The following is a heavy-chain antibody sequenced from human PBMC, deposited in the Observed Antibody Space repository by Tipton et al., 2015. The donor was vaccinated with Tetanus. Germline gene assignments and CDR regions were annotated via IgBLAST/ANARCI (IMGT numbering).Heavy chain of an antibody. CDR3: FGGDYLG. D-gene: IGHD4/OR15-4a*01. CDR1: GFTFNSYA. CDR2: ISFHENTF. V-gene: IGHV3-30*07. J-gene: IGHJ4*02. Sequence: SLRLSCEASGFTFNSYAMHWFRQVPGKGLEWMAVISFHENTFYYADSVKGRLTISRDNAKNSVSLQMSGLRAEDTATYYCFGGDYLGWGQGTLVIVSS.